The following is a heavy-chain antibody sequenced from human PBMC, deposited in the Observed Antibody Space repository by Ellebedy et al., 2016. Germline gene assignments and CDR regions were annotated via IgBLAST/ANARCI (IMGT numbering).Heavy chain of an antibody. CDR3: ASGRTAAGVFNWFDP. CDR1: GFTFSDYY. J-gene: IGHJ5*02. CDR2: VSSSGAIK. D-gene: IGHD2-8*01. Sequence: GGSLRLSCAASGFTFSDYYMSWMRQAPGKGPEGGSYVSSSGAIKYYADSVKGRFTISRASAKNSLYLQMNSLEAEDTAVYYCASGRTAAGVFNWFDPWGQGTLVTVSS. V-gene: IGHV3-11*01.